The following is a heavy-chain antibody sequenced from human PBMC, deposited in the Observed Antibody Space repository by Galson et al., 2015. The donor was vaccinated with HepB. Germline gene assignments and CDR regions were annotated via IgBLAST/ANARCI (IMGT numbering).Heavy chain of an antibody. CDR2: IYPGDSDT. CDR1: GYSFTNSW. D-gene: IGHD1-1*01. J-gene: IGHJ4*02. CDR3: ARRTTGTHLDC. Sequence: QSGAEVKKPGESPKISCTGSGYSFTNSWIAWVRQMPGKGLECMGIIYPGDSDTRYSPSFQGQVTISADKSISTAYLQWSSLRASDTAMYYCARRTTGTHLDCWGQGTLVTVSS. V-gene: IGHV5-51*03.